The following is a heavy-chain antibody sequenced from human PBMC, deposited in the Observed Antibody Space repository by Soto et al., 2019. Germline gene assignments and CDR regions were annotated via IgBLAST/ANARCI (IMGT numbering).Heavy chain of an antibody. Sequence: PGGSLRLSCAASGFTFSSYAMHWVRQAPGKGLGWVAVISYDGSNKYYADSVKGRFTIPRANSRNTLYLQMNSLRAEDTAVYYCARVLNSWLWIGYGMDVWGQGTTVTVSS. CDR3: ARVLNSWLWIGYGMDV. J-gene: IGHJ6*02. CDR2: ISYDGSNK. CDR1: GFTFSSYA. D-gene: IGHD5-12*01. V-gene: IGHV3-30-3*01.